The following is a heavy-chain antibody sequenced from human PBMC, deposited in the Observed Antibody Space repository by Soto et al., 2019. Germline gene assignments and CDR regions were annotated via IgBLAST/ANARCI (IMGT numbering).Heavy chain of an antibody. Sequence: KPGGSLRLSCAASGFTFSSYSMNWVRQAPGKGLEWVSSISSSSSYIYYADSVKGRFTISRDNAKNSLYLQMNSLRAEDTAVYYCARDDSYYDSSGYCLGYWGQGTLVTVSS. CDR2: ISSSSSYI. J-gene: IGHJ4*02. D-gene: IGHD3-22*01. CDR1: GFTFSSYS. CDR3: ARDDSYYDSSGYCLGY. V-gene: IGHV3-21*01.